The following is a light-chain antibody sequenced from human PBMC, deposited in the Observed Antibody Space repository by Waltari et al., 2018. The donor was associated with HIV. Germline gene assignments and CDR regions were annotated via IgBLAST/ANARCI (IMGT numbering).Light chain of an antibody. CDR3: QAWDSSTHVV. J-gene: IGLJ2*01. Sequence: SYELTQPPSVSVSPGQTARIPGSRDNLGEKYACWYQQKPGQSPVLVIYQDSKRHSGIPERFSGSNSGNTATLTISGTQAMDEADYYCQAWDSSTHVVFGGGTKLTVL. V-gene: IGLV3-1*01. CDR2: QDS. CDR1: NLGEKY.